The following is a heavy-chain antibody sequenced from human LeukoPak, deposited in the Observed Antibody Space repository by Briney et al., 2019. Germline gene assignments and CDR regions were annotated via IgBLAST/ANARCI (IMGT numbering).Heavy chain of an antibody. CDR3: ARDVYGLDV. V-gene: IGHV1-46*01. CDR2: INVSGGGT. J-gene: IGHJ6*02. Sequence: GASVKVSCKASGYTFTSYYMHWVRQAPGQGLEWMGIINVSGGGTTYAQRFQGRVTMTRDTSTSTVYMELSSLRSDDTAVYYCARDVYGLDVWGQGTTVTVSS. CDR1: GYTFTSYY.